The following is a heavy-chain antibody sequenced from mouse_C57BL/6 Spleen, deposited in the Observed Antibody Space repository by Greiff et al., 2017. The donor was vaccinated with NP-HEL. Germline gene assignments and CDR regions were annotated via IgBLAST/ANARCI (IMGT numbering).Heavy chain of an antibody. J-gene: IGHJ4*01. CDR1: GFTFSSYA. CDR2: ISDGGSYT. V-gene: IGHV5-4*01. D-gene: IGHD4-1*01. CDR3: ARELTGTSAMDY. Sequence: DVKLVESGGGLVKPGGSLKLSCAASGFTFSSYAMSWVRQTPEKRLEWVATISDGGSYTYYPDNVKGRFTISRDNAKNNLYLQMSHLKSEDTAMYYCARELTGTSAMDYWGQGTSVTVSS.